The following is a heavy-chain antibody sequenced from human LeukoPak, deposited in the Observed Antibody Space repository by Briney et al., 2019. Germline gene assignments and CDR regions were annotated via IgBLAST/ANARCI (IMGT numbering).Heavy chain of an antibody. V-gene: IGHV3-21*01. CDR3: ARSKDGGLTIFDY. CDR2: ISSSSSYI. Sequence: PGGSLRLSCAASGSTFTTYTMTWVRQAPGKGLEGVSSISSSSSYIYYADSVKGRFTISRDNAKNSLYLQMNSLRAEDTAVYYCARSKDGGLTIFDYWGQGTLVTVSS. J-gene: IGHJ4*02. D-gene: IGHD2-15*01. CDR1: GSTFTTYT.